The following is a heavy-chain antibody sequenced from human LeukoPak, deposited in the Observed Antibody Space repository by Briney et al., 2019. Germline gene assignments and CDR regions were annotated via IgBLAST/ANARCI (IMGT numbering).Heavy chain of an antibody. CDR2: ISSSSSYT. V-gene: IGHV3-11*05. D-gene: IGHD2-15*01. CDR3: AREKNLGYCSGGSCPFDY. Sequence: PGGSLRLSCAASGFTFSDYYMSWIRQAPGKGLEWVSYISSSSSYTNYADSVKGRFTISRDNAKNSLYLQMNSLRAEDTAVYYCAREKNLGYCSGGSCPFDYWGQGTLVTVSS. CDR1: GFTFSDYY. J-gene: IGHJ4*02.